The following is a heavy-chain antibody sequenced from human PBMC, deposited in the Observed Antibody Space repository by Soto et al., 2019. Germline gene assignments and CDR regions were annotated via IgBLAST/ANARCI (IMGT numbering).Heavy chain of an antibody. CDR3: ARGPLLGRRAFASYYYGVDV. V-gene: IGHV4-34*01. CDR2: SNHSGST. D-gene: IGHD2-21*01. Sequence: SETLSLTCAVYGGSFSGYYWSWIRQPPGKGLECIGESNHSGSTNYNPSLKSRVTISGDTSKNQFSLNLSSVTAAATAVYYCARGPLLGRRAFASYYYGVDVWPQGTTVTVPS. J-gene: IGHJ6*02. CDR1: GGSFSGYY.